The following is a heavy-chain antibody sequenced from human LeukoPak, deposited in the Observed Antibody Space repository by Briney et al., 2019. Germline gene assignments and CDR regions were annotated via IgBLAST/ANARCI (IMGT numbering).Heavy chain of an antibody. D-gene: IGHD6-19*01. CDR3: AKDHLPGIVVADRDY. Sequence: GGSLRLSCAASGFTFSSYGMHWVRQAPGKGLEWVAFIRYDGSNKYYVDSVKGRFTISRDNSKNTLYLQINSLRAEDTAVYYCAKDHLPGIVVADRDYWGQGTLVTVSS. V-gene: IGHV3-30*02. CDR1: GFTFSSYG. CDR2: IRYDGSNK. J-gene: IGHJ4*02.